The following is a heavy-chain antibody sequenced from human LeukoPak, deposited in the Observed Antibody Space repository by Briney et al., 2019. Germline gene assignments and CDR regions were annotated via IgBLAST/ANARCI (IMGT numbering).Heavy chain of an antibody. J-gene: IGHJ6*03. CDR1: GFIFSHYA. V-gene: IGHV3-23*01. CDR3: AKDYVIEGPDYYYYIDF. Sequence: PAGSLTPSSPVSGFIFSHYAMSWGRQPPGKGLQWVSTISSSDRTTYYAASVKRRFTNSNDDSKNTLYLDINTLKADDTALYCCAKDYVIEGPDYYYYIDFRCKGTTVTACS. D-gene: IGHD1-26*01. CDR2: ISSSDRTT.